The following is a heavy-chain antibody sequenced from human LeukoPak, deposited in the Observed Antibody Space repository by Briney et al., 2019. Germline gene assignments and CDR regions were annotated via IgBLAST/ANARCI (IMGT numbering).Heavy chain of an antibody. CDR1: GYSISSGYY. Sequence: PSETLSLTCAVSGYSISSGYYWGWIQQPPGKGLEWIGSIYHSGSTYYNPSLKSRVTISVDTSKNQFSLKLSSVTAADTAVYYCASSRAKGYWGQGTLVTVSS. CDR2: IYHSGST. CDR3: ASSRAKGY. D-gene: IGHD6-6*01. J-gene: IGHJ4*02. V-gene: IGHV4-38-2*01.